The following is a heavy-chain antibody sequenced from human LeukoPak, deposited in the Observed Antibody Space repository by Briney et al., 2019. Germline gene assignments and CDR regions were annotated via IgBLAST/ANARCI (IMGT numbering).Heavy chain of an antibody. V-gene: IGHV3-7*01. CDR3: TRDSGCLDV. J-gene: IGHJ6*02. CDR1: GFTFSNYW. Sequence: PGGSLRLSCAVSGFTFSNYWMSWVRQAPGKGLEWVANIKQDGSEKYYVDSVKGRFTISRDNAKNSLYLQMNSLRAEDTAVYYCTRDSGCLDVWGQGTTVTVSS. CDR2: IKQDGSEK. D-gene: IGHD6-25*01.